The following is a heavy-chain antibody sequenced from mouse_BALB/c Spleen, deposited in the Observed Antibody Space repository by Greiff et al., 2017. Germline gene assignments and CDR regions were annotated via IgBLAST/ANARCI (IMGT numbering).Heavy chain of an antibody. J-gene: IGHJ4*01. CDR2: IDPETGGT. Sequence: VQLQQSGAELVRPGASVTLSCKASGYTFTDYEMHWVKQTPVHGLEWIGAIDPETGGTAYNQKFKGKATLTADKSSSTAYMELRSLTSEDSAVYYCTGYDYAMDYWGQGTSVTVSS. CDR1: GYTFTDYE. V-gene: IGHV1-15*01. D-gene: IGHD2-14*01. CDR3: TGYDYAMDY.